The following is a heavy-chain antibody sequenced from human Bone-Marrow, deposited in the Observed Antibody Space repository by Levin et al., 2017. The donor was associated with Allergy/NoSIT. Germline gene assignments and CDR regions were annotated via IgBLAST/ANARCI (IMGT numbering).Heavy chain of an antibody. CDR3: ARDPIPSYISSPHYFDY. CDR2: ISSRGTSI. D-gene: IGHD6-13*01. J-gene: IGHJ4*02. V-gene: IGHV3-11*01. Sequence: LSLTCAGSGFTFSDHYMNWVRQAPGKGLEWISYISSRGTSIYYADSVKGRFTISRDNAKNLVYLQMNSLTAEDTAVYYCARDPIPSYISSPHYFDYWGQGSLVIVSS. CDR1: GFTFSDHY.